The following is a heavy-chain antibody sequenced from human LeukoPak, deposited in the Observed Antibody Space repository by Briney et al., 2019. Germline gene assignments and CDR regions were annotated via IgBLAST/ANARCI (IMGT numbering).Heavy chain of an antibody. CDR2: ISGSGGST. CDR3: ARALAVAGTGGHY. Sequence: PGGSLRLSCAASGFTFSSYAMSWVRQAPGKGLEWVSAISGSGGSTYYADSVKGRFTISRDNSKNTLYLQMNSLRAEDTAVYYCARALAVAGTGGHYWGQGTLVTVSP. D-gene: IGHD6-19*01. CDR1: GFTFSSYA. J-gene: IGHJ4*02. V-gene: IGHV3-23*01.